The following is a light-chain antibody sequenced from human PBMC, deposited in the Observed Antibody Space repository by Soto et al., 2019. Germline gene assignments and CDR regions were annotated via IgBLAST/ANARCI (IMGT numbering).Light chain of an antibody. J-gene: IGKJ1*01. CDR1: QSVNSNY. CDR3: QQYDSTPPT. Sequence: EIVLTQSPGTLSLSPGDRATLSCRASQSVNSNYLAWYQRKPGQAPRLLIYGASNRATDIPYRFSASGSGTDFTLDITRLEGEDFAVYYCQQYDSTPPTFGQGTKVEVK. CDR2: GAS. V-gene: IGKV3-20*01.